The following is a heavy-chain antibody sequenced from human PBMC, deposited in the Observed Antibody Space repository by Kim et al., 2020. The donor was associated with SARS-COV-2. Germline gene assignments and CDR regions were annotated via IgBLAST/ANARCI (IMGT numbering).Heavy chain of an antibody. J-gene: IGHJ6*02. Sequence: SVKVSCKASGGTFSSYTISWVRQAPGQGLEWMGRIIPILGIANYAQKFQGRVTITADKSTSTAYMELSSLRSEDTAVYYCGIVKWELLPHHYYYYYGMDVWGQGTTVTVSS. CDR1: GGTFSSYT. D-gene: IGHD1-26*01. CDR3: GIVKWELLPHHYYYYYGMDV. CDR2: IIPILGIA. V-gene: IGHV1-69*02.